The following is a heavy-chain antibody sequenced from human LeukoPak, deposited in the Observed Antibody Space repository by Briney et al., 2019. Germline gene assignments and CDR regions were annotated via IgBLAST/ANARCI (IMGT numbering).Heavy chain of an antibody. Sequence: SETLSLTCTVSGGSITTSNYYWGWIRQPPGKGLEWIGNIYYSGNTSYNPSLKSRVTIFVDTSKSQFSLKLSSVTAADTAVYYCARYNDYSGSSNLYYNYMDVWGKGTPVIISS. J-gene: IGHJ6*03. D-gene: IGHD6-6*01. CDR3: ARYNDYSGSSNLYYNYMDV. V-gene: IGHV4-39*01. CDR2: IYYSGNT. CDR1: GGSITTSNYY.